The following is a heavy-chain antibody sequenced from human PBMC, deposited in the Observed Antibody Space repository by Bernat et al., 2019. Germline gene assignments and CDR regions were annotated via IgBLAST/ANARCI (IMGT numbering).Heavy chain of an antibody. CDR3: AVLWYCSSTRCYARAFDI. CDR2: MNPNSGNT. V-gene: IGHV1-8*01. J-gene: IGHJ3*02. CDR1: GYTFTSYD. D-gene: IGHD2-2*01. Sequence: QVQLVQSGAEVKKPGASVKVSCKASGYTFTSYDINWVRQATGQGLEWMGWMNPNSGNTGYAQKFQGRVTMTRNTSISTAYMELSSLRSEDTAVYFCAVLWYCSSTRCYARAFDIWGQGTMVTVSS.